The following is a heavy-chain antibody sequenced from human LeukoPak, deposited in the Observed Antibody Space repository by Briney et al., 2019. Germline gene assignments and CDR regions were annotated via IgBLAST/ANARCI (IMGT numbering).Heavy chain of an antibody. V-gene: IGHV3-9*01. J-gene: IGHJ6*02. CDR2: ISWNSDSI. Sequence: GGSLRLSCAASGFTFDDYAMHWVRHAPGKGLEWVSGISWNSDSIDYADSVKGRFTISRDNAKNSLYLQMNSLRAEDTALYYCAKAPGYYYYYGMDVWGQGTTVTVSS. CDR1: GFTFDDYA. CDR3: AKAPGYYYYYGMDV. D-gene: IGHD3-10*01.